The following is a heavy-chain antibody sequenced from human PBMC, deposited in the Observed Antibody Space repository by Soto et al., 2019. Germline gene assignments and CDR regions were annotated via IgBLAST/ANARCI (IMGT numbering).Heavy chain of an antibody. Sequence: QVLLQESGPGLVKPSGTLSLTCAVSGDSITNSHWWSWVRQPPGKGLEWIGEIHHSGSTKYNPSLESRLILSVDRSKNSFFLSLTSVTAADTAVYFCARGETQQQRDYWGQGTLVTVSS. V-gene: IGHV4-4*02. CDR1: GDSITNSHW. D-gene: IGHD6-25*01. CDR3: ARGETQQQRDY. J-gene: IGHJ4*02. CDR2: IHHSGST.